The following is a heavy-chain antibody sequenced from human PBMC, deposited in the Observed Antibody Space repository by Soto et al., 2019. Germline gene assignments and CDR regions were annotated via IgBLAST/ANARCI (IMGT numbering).Heavy chain of an antibody. J-gene: IGHJ6*03. D-gene: IGHD3-22*01. CDR1: GFTLCSYL. CDR3: ADSGSYTDV. CDR2: IKHDGSEK. Sequence: EVQLVESGGGFVQPWGALRIPLAAPGFTLCSYLMTWVRQAPGKGLEWVANIKHDGSEKQYVDSVKGRFTISRDNAKNSLYLQMNSLRAEDTAVYYCADSGSYTDVWGKGTTVIVSS. V-gene: IGHV3-7*01.